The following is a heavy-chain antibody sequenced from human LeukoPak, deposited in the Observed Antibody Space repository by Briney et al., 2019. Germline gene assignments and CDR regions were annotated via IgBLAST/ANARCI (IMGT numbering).Heavy chain of an antibody. D-gene: IGHD3/OR15-3a*01. J-gene: IGHJ4*02. V-gene: IGHV3-23*01. CDR2: ISGSGHST. CDR3: ARGDWPRDYFDY. Sequence: GGSLRLSCVASGFTFSSYSMTWVRQAPGQGLNWVSAISGSGHSTFYADSVKGRFTISRDNAKNSLYLQMNSLRTEDTAVYYCARGDWPRDYFDYWGQGTLVTVSS. CDR1: GFTFSSYS.